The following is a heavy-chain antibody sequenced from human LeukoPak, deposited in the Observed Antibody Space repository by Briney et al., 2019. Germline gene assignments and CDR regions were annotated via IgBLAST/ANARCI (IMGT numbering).Heavy chain of an antibody. V-gene: IGHV3-23*01. D-gene: IGHD2-2*01. CDR1: GFTFSSYG. Sequence: GGSLRLSCAASGFTFSSYGMSWVRQAPGKGLEWVSAISVGGGSTYYADSVKGRFAISRDNSKSTLYLQMNSPRAEDTAVYHCAKDSVYCGSASCYSDYWGQGTLVTVSS. CDR3: AKDSVYCGSASCYSDY. J-gene: IGHJ4*02. CDR2: ISVGGGST.